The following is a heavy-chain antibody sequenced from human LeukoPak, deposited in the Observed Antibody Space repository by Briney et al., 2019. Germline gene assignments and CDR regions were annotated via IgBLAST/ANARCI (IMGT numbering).Heavy chain of an antibody. D-gene: IGHD6-13*01. V-gene: IGHV3-23*01. CDR3: ATGAYSSSWYVPY. CDR2: ISGSGGST. J-gene: IGHJ4*02. CDR1: GFTFSSYA. Sequence: SGGSLRLSCAASGFTFSSYAMSWVRQAPGKGLEWVSAISGSGGSTYYADSVKGRFTISRDNAKNSLYLQMNSLRAEDTAVYYCATGAYSSSWYVPYWGQGTLVTVSS.